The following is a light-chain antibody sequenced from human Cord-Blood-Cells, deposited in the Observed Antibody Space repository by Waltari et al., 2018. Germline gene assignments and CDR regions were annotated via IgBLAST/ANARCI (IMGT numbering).Light chain of an antibody. J-gene: IGLJ2*01. CDR1: SSDVGCYNY. V-gene: IGLV2-8*01. CDR3: SSYAGSNNLV. CDR2: EVS. Sequence: QSALTQPPSASGSPGQSVTISCTGTSSDVGCYNYVSWSTKHPGKAPKPMIYEVSKRPSGVPDRFSGSKSGNTASLTVSGLQAEDEADYYCSSYAGSNNLVFGGGTKLTVL.